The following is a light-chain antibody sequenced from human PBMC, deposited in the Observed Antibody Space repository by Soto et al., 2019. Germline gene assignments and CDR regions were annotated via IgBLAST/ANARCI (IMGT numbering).Light chain of an antibody. J-gene: IGKJ2*01. Sequence: DIQMTQSPSSLSASVGDRVTITCQASQDISNYLNWYEQKPGTAPKLLIYDASNLETGVPSRFSGSGSGTDFTLTISSVQPEDIATYCWQQYDNLPPYTFGQGTKLEIK. V-gene: IGKV1-33*01. CDR1: QDISNY. CDR3: QQYDNLPPYT. CDR2: DAS.